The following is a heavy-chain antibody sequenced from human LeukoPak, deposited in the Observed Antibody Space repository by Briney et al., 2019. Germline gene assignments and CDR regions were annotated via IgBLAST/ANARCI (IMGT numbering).Heavy chain of an antibody. D-gene: IGHD1-14*01. V-gene: IGHV4-4*02. J-gene: IGHJ4*02. Sequence: SETLSLTCTVSLDTTTSNFWSWVRQPPGKGLGWIGEIHRSRSPNYNPSLQSRVTISIDRSRNQIALELSSVTAADTAVYYCAREILGGFNPGAYWGQGTLVTVSS. CDR3: AREILGGFNPGAY. CDR2: IHRSRSP. CDR1: LDTTTSNF.